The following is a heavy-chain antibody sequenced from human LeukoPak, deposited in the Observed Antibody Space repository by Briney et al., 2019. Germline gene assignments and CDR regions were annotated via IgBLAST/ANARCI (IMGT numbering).Heavy chain of an antibody. Sequence: GGSLRLSCEVSGFTFSSYWMNWVRQAPGKGLEWVANIKQDGSDKYYVDSVKGRFTISRDNAKNTLYLQMNSLRAEDTAVYYCARDYCGGDCYGIFDYWGQGTLVTVSS. D-gene: IGHD2-21*02. V-gene: IGHV3-7*01. CDR2: IKQDGSDK. CDR1: GFTFSSYW. CDR3: ARDYCGGDCYGIFDY. J-gene: IGHJ4*02.